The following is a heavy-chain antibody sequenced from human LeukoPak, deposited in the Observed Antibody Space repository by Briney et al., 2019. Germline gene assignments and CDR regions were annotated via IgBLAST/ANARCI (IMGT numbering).Heavy chain of an antibody. Sequence: GGPRKLSGAASGFTFSDYYRTWFGQAPGRGLEWISYITSSGTTIYYADSVKGRFTVSRDNAKNSLYLQMNSLTAEDTAVYYCARVEVTPDYWGQGTLVTVSS. D-gene: IGHD4-11*01. CDR2: ITSSGTTI. CDR3: ARVEVTPDY. J-gene: IGHJ4*02. V-gene: IGHV3-11*01. CDR1: GFTFSDYY.